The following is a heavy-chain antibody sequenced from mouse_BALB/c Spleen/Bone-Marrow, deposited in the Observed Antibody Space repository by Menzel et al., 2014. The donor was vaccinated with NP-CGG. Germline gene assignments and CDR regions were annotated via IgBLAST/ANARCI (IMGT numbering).Heavy chain of an antibody. J-gene: IGHJ3*01. CDR1: GYTFXSYW. D-gene: IGHD3-2*01. CDR3: ARDSSDYLAWFAY. V-gene: IGHV1-9*01. Sequence: LLESGAELMKPGASVKISCKATGYTFXSYWTEWVKQRPGHGLEWIGEILPGSDSTNYNENFKGKATFTADTSSNTAYMQLNSLTSEDSAVYFCARDSSDYLAWFAYWGQGTLVAVSA. CDR2: ILPGSDST.